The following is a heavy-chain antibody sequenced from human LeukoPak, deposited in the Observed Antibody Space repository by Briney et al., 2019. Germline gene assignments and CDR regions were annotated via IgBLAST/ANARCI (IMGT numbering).Heavy chain of an antibody. Sequence: SETLSLTCAAYGGSFSAYYCSWIRQPPGKGLEWIGEINDSGSSNFNPAPKSRVTMSVDTSRNQCSLKLSSVTAADTAVFYCAGRVGGGRYYFDFWGQGTQVTVSS. J-gene: IGHJ4*02. V-gene: IGHV4-34*01. CDR2: INDSGSS. D-gene: IGHD3-3*01. CDR1: GGSFSAYY. CDR3: AGRVGGGRYYFDF.